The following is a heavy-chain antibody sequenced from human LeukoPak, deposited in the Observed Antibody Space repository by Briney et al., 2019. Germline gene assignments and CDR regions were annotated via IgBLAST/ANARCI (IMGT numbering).Heavy chain of an antibody. D-gene: IGHD4-17*01. J-gene: IGHJ4*02. Sequence: KPSQTLSLTCTVSGGSISSGDYYWSWIRQPPGKGLEWIGYIYYSGSTYYNPSLKSRVTISVDTSKNQFSLKLSSVTAADTAVYYCARAWFRGPYGDYLNYWGQGTLVTVSS. CDR2: IYYSGST. CDR3: ARAWFRGPYGDYLNY. CDR1: GGSISSGDYY. V-gene: IGHV4-30-4*01.